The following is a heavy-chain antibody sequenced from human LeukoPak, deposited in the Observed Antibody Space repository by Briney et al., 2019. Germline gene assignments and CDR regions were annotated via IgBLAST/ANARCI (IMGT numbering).Heavy chain of an antibody. CDR2: IGPTGSDR. J-gene: IGHJ4*02. D-gene: IGHD2-8*01. CDR1: GFTFSSYA. V-gene: IGHV3-21*06. CDR3: ATEANGRHYDY. Sequence: GGSLRLSCAASGFTFSSYAMSWVRQAPGKGLEWVASIGPTGSDRYHADSIKGRFTISRDNANNFLYLQMNSLRAEDTAVYYCATEANGRHYDYWGQGTLLTVSS.